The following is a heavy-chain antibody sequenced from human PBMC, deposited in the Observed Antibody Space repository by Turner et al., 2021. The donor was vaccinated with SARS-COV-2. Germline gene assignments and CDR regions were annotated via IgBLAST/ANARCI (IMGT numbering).Heavy chain of an antibody. V-gene: IGHV3-33*01. Sequence: QVQLVESGGGVVQPGRSLRLSCAPSGFTFSSYGMHWVRQAPGKGLEWVAVIWYDGSNKYYADSVKGRFTISRDNSKNTLYLQMNSLRAEDTAVYYCARDRVSSSWTFDYWGQGTLVTVSS. CDR2: IWYDGSNK. CDR1: GFTFSSYG. D-gene: IGHD6-13*01. J-gene: IGHJ4*02. CDR3: ARDRVSSSWTFDY.